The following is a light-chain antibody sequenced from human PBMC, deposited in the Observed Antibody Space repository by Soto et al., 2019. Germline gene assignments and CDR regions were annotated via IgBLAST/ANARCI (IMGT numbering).Light chain of an antibody. CDR3: QEYDYWQT. J-gene: IGKJ1*01. CDR2: DAS. Sequence: EVVMTQSPATLYVSPGERATLSCRASQSVNSNLAWYQQKPGQTPSLLIYDASTRATGVPARFSGSGSGTEFTLTISSLQSEDSAVYYCQEYDYWQTFGQGTTVEI. CDR1: QSVNSN. V-gene: IGKV3-15*01.